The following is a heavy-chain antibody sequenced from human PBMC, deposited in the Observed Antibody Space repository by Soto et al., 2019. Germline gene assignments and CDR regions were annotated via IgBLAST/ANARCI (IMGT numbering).Heavy chain of an antibody. D-gene: IGHD2-2*02. CDR2: IIPIFGTA. V-gene: IGHV1-69*06. J-gene: IGHJ4*02. CDR3: ARESPLYGSSTGHFEY. CDR1: GGTFSRYA. Sequence: QVQLVQSGAEVRKPGSSVKVSCKASGGTFSRYAFSWVRQAPGQGLEWMGGIIPIFGTANYAQKFHGRVTITADKSTTTAYMELSSLSSDDTAVYYCARESPLYGSSTGHFEYWGQGTLVTVSS.